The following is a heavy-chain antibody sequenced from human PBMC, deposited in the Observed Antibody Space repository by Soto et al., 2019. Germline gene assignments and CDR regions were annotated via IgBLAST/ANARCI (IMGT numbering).Heavy chain of an antibody. Sequence: SGPTLVNPTQTLTLTCTFSGFSLSTSGMRVSWIRQPPGKALEWLARIDWDDDKFYSTSLKTRLTISKDTSKNQVVLTMTNMDPVDTATYYCARSGIPAAKIDYWGQGTLVTVSS. CDR3: ARSGIPAAKIDY. J-gene: IGHJ4*02. D-gene: IGHD2-2*01. V-gene: IGHV2-70*04. CDR2: IDWDDDK. CDR1: GFSLSTSGMR.